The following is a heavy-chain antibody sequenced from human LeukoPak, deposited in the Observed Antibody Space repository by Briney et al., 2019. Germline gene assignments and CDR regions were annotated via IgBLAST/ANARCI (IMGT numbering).Heavy chain of an antibody. CDR3: AKGKDSVAGATNDY. CDR1: GFSFSNAW. V-gene: IGHV3-15*01. J-gene: IGHJ4*02. D-gene: IGHD6-19*01. Sequence: PGGSLRLSCAASGFSFSNAWMSWVRQAPGKGLEWVGRIKSKTDGGTTDYAAPVKGRFFISRDDPKNTLYLQMNSLRAEDTAVYYCAKGKDSVAGATNDYWGQGTLVTVSS. CDR2: IKSKTDGGTT.